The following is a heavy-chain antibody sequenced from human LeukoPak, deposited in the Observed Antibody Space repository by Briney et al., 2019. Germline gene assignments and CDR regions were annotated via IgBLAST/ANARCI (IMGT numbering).Heavy chain of an antibody. CDR3: ARVGDCSGGTCYYHYYMDV. V-gene: IGHV4-61*01. Sequence: SETLSLTCTVSGGSISSGSYYWTWIRQPPGKGLEWIGYIHHSGYTNYNPSLKSRVTISVDTSKNQFSLSLISVTAADTAVYYCARVGDCSGGTCYYHYYMDVWGKGTTVTVSS. CDR1: GGSISSGSYY. CDR2: IHHSGYT. D-gene: IGHD2-15*01. J-gene: IGHJ6*03.